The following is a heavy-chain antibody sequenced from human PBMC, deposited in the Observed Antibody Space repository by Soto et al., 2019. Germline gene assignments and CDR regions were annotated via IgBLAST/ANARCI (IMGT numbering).Heavy chain of an antibody. CDR3: ARAKDILTKTYYFDY. V-gene: IGHV4-39*01. D-gene: IGHD3-9*01. CDR2: IYYSGST. Sequence: SETLSLTCTVSGGSISSSSYYWGWIRQPPGKGLEWIGSIYYSGSTYYNPSLKSRVTISVDTSKNQFSLKLSSVTAADTAVYYCARAKDILTKTYYFDYWGQGTLVTVSS. CDR1: GGSISSSSYY. J-gene: IGHJ4*02.